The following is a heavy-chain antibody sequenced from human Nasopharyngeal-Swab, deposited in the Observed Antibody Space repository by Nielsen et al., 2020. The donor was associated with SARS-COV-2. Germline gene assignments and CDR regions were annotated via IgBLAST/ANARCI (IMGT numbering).Heavy chain of an antibody. CDR2: IYYSGST. CDR3: ARVPSDYGDPAGFDY. CDR1: GGSISSSSYY. V-gene: IGHV4-39*02. J-gene: IGHJ4*02. Sequence: GSLRLSCTVSGGSISSSSYYWGWIRQPPGKGLEWIGYIYYSGSTYYNPSLESRVSMSVDTSKNHFSLKVSSVTAADTAVYYCARVPSDYGDPAGFDYWGQGILVTASS. D-gene: IGHD4-17*01.